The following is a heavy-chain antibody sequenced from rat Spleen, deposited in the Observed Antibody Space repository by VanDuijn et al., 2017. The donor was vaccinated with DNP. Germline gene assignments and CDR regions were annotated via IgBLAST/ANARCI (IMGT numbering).Heavy chain of an antibody. V-gene: IGHV5-22*01. J-gene: IGHJ2*01. CDR3: ARAADFDY. CDR1: GFTFSAYY. Sequence: EVQLVESGGGLVQPGRSLKLSCAASGFTFSAYYMAWVRQAPAKGLEWVAYIGSPAYAPYYTDSVKGRFAISRDNAKSTLYLQMNSLRSEDMATYYCARAADFDYWGQGVMVTVSS. CDR2: IGSPAYAP.